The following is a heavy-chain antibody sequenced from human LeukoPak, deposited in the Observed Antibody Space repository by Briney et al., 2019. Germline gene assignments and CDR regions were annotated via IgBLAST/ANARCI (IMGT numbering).Heavy chain of an antibody. CDR2: INHSGST. J-gene: IGHJ5*02. Sequence: SETLSLTCAVYGGSFSGYYWSWIRQPPGKGLEWIGEINHSGSTNYNPSLKSRVTISVDTSKNQFSLKLSSVTAADTAVYYCASRLMVRGVIRRKTPFDPWGQGTPVTVSS. V-gene: IGHV4-34*01. CDR1: GGSFSGYY. CDR3: ASRLMVRGVIRRKTPFDP. D-gene: IGHD3-10*01.